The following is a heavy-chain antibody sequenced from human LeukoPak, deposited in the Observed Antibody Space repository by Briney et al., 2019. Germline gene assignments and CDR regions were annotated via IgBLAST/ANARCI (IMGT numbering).Heavy chain of an antibody. Sequence: PGGSLRLSCAASGFTFSSYSMNWVRQAPGKGLEWVSYISSSSSTIYYADSVKGRFTISRDNAKNSLYLQMNSLRAEDTAVYYCAREDYGGNGPSFAYWGQGTLVTVSS. V-gene: IGHV3-48*04. CDR3: AREDYGGNGPSFAY. CDR1: GFTFSSYS. CDR2: ISSSSSTI. J-gene: IGHJ4*02. D-gene: IGHD4-23*01.